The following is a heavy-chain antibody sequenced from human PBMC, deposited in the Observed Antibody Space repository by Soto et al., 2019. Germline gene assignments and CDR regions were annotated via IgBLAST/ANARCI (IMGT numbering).Heavy chain of an antibody. J-gene: IGHJ4*02. Sequence: PGGSLRLSCAASGFTFSSYWMSWVRQAPGKGLEWVSYISSSTSHTNYADSVKGRFTISRDNAKNSLFLQMNSLRAEDTAVYYCARGRGAAADYFDFWGQGTLVTVSS. V-gene: IGHV3-11*05. CDR2: ISSSTSHT. CDR1: GFTFSSYW. D-gene: IGHD6-13*01. CDR3: ARGRGAAADYFDF.